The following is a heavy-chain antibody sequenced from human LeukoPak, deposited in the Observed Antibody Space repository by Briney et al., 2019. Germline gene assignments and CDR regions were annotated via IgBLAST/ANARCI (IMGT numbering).Heavy chain of an antibody. CDR1: GYTFTSYG. CDR2: INAYNGNT. Sequence: ASVKVSCKASGYTFTSYGISWVRQAPGQGLEWMGWINAYNGNTNYAQKLQGRVTMTTDTSTSTAYMELRSLRSDDTAVYYCAREGYYDSSGYYSAYWGQGTLVTVSS. V-gene: IGHV1-18*01. J-gene: IGHJ4*02. CDR3: AREGYYDSSGYYSAY. D-gene: IGHD3-22*01.